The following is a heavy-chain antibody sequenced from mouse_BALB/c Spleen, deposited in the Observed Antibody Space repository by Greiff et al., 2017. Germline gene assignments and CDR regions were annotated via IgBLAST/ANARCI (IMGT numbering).Heavy chain of an antibody. CDR1: GFTFSSFG. V-gene: IGHV5-17*02. J-gene: IGHJ2*01. CDR3: ARENYYGSSPLFDY. Sequence: EVQRVESGGGLVQPGGSRKLSCAASGFTFSSFGMHWVRQAPEKGLEWVAYISSGSSTIYYADTVKGRFTISRDNPKNTLFLQMTSLRSEDTAMYYCARENYYGSSPLFDYWGQGTTLTVSS. CDR2: ISSGSSTI. D-gene: IGHD1-1*01.